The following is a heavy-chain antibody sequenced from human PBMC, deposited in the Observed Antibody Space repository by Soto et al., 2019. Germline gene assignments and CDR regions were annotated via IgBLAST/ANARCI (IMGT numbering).Heavy chain of an antibody. CDR1: GFTFNTYS. CDR2: ISSSSSTI. D-gene: IGHD6-13*01. J-gene: IGHJ4*02. Sequence: EVQLVESGGGLVQPGGSLRLSCAASGFTFNTYSMNWVRQAPGKGLEWLSYISSSSSTIYYADSVKGRFTISRDNAKISLYLQMNSRRDEDTAVYYGASPYRSSSWAYYFDYWGQGTLVTVSS. V-gene: IGHV3-48*02. CDR3: ASPYRSSSWAYYFDY.